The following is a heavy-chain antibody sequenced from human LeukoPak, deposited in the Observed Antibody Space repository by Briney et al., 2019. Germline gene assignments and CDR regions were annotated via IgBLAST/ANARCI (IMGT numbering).Heavy chain of an antibody. CDR3: ARGLHVYSSSSGRSPSGF. Sequence: ASVTVSCKASGYTFTGYYMHWVRQAPGQGLEWMGWINPNSGGTNYAQKFQGRVTMTRDTSISTAYMELSRLRSDDTAVYYCARGLHVYSSSSGRSPSGFWGQGTLVTVSS. J-gene: IGHJ4*02. CDR2: INPNSGGT. V-gene: IGHV1-2*02. D-gene: IGHD6-6*01. CDR1: GYTFTGYY.